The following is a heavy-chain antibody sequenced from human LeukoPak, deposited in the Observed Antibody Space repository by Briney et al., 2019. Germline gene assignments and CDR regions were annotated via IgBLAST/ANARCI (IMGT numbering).Heavy chain of an antibody. CDR1: GFTFSGYP. CDR2: ISDDGGRK. V-gene: IGHV3-30*04. CDR3: VRGVYNNGNMNDY. D-gene: IGHD5/OR15-5a*01. Sequence: GGSLTLSCAASGFTFSGYPMHWVRQAPGKGLDWVAIISDDGGRKFYADSVEGRFTISRDNSKNTLFLQMNSLRAEDTAVYYCVRGVYNNGNMNDYWGQGTLVTVSS. J-gene: IGHJ4*02.